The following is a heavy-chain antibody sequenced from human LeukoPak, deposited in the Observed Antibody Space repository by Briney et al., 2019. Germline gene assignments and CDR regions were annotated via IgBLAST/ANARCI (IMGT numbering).Heavy chain of an antibody. J-gene: IGHJ4*02. CDR3: AREAVELLWFGELSRYFDY. Sequence: PGGPLRLSCAASGFTFSSYWMSWVRQAPGKGLEWVANIKQDGSEKYYVDSVKGRFTISRDNAKNSLYLQMNSLRAEDTAVYYCAREAVELLWFGELSRYFDYWGQGTLVTVSS. CDR1: GFTFSSYW. D-gene: IGHD3-10*01. V-gene: IGHV3-7*01. CDR2: IKQDGSEK.